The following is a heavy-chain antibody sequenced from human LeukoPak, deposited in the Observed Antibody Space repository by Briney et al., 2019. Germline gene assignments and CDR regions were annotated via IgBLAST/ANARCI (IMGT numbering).Heavy chain of an antibody. CDR1: GGTFSSYA. CDR3: ARGHYYDSSGYYYPFDY. Sequence: ASVKVSCKASGGTFSSYAISWVRQAPGQGLEWMGGIIPIFGTANYAQKFQGRVTITADESTSTAYMELSSLRSEDTAVYYCARGHYYDSSGYYYPFDYWGQGTLVTVSS. CDR2: IIPIFGTA. J-gene: IGHJ4*02. V-gene: IGHV1-69*13. D-gene: IGHD3-22*01.